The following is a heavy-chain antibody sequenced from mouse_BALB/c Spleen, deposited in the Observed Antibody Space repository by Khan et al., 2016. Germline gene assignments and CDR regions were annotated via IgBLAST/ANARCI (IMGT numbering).Heavy chain of an antibody. V-gene: IGHV1S136*01. Sequence: VQLQQSGPELVKPGASVKISCKASGYTFTNYVMHWVKQKPGQGLEWIGYINPYNAGTKYNEKFKGKATLTSDRSSSTAYMELSSLTSEDSAVYYCARDYYGYDFDYWGQGTTLTVSS. CDR2: INPYNAGT. CDR1: GYTFTNYV. CDR3: ARDYYGYDFDY. D-gene: IGHD2-2*01. J-gene: IGHJ2*01.